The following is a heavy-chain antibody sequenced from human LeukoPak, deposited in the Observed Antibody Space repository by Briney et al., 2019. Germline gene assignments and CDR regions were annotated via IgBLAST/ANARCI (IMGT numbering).Heavy chain of an antibody. V-gene: IGHV1-2*02. CDR2: INHNSGGT. Sequence: RASVKVSCKASGYTFTCYYMHWVRQAPGQGLEGMGWINHNSGGTSYAQKFQGRVTMTRDTSISTAYMELSRLRSDDTAVYYCARGGIAAAAQLDYWGQGTLVTVSS. J-gene: IGHJ4*02. D-gene: IGHD6-13*01. CDR1: GYTFTCYY. CDR3: ARGGIAAAAQLDY.